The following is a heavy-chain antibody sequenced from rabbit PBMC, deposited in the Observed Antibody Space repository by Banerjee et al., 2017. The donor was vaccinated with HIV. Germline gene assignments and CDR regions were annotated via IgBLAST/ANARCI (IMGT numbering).Heavy chain of an antibody. CDR3: ARDYAGYVGYSYGGIDL. J-gene: IGHJ3*01. D-gene: IGHD8-1*01. Sequence: QEQLVESGGGLVQPEGSLTLTCKASGFDFSSTYWICWVRQAPGKGPEWIACIDAGSTGNTYYVSWAKGRFTISRTSSTTVTLQMTSLTAADTATYFCARDYAGYVGYSYGGIDLWGQGTLVTVS. CDR2: IDAGSTGNT. V-gene: IGHV1S45*01. CDR1: GFDFSSTYW.